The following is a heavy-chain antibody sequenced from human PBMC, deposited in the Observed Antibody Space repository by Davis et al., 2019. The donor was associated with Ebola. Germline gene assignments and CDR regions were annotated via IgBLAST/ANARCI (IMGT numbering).Heavy chain of an antibody. CDR3: ARQRTAVGGSFANWFDP. Sequence: GESLKISCAASGFTFSSYWMHWVRQAPGKGLVWVSRINSDGSSTSYADSVKGRFTISRDNAKNTLYLQMNSLRAEDTAVYYCARQRTAVGGSFANWFDPWGQGTLVTVSS. CDR2: INSDGSST. J-gene: IGHJ5*02. CDR1: GFTFSSYW. V-gene: IGHV3-74*01. D-gene: IGHD2-15*01.